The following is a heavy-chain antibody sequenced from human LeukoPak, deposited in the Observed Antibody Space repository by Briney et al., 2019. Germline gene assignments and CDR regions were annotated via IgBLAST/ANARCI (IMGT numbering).Heavy chain of an antibody. CDR3: ARGYCSGGSCYEYYFDY. D-gene: IGHD2-15*01. CDR1: GFTFSSYN. CDR2: ISSRSSTI. J-gene: IGHJ4*02. Sequence: GGSLRLSCAASGFTFSSYNMHWVRQAPGKGLEWVSYISSRSSTIYYADSVKGRFTISRDNAKNSLYMQMNSLRDEDTAVYYCARGYCSGGSCYEYYFDYWGQGTLVTVSS. V-gene: IGHV3-48*02.